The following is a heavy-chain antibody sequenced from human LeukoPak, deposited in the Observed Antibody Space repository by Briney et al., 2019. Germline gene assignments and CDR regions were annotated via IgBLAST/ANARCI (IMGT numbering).Heavy chain of an antibody. CDR1: GYTFTGYY. CDR3: ARDKRRSGSGPFDY. Sequence: ASVKVSCKASGYTFTGYYMHWVRQAPGRGLEWMGWINPNSGGTNYAQKFQGRVTMTRDTSISTAYMELSRLRSDDTAVYYCARDKRRSGSGPFDYWGQGTLVTVSS. D-gene: IGHD1-26*01. CDR2: INPNSGGT. V-gene: IGHV1-2*02. J-gene: IGHJ4*02.